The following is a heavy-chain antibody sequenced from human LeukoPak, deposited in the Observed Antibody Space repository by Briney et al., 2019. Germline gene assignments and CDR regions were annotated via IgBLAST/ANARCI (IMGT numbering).Heavy chain of an antibody. Sequence: QPGGSVRLSCAASGFTFSSYGIHWVRQAPGKWREWVAFIRYDGSNKYYADSVKGRFAISRDNSKNTLYLQMNSLRAEDTVVYYCATPRFSNSGSNQPYDPWPQRTVDTVSS. CDR3: ATPRFSNSGSNQPYDP. CDR2: IRYDGSNK. J-gene: IGHJ5*02. D-gene: IGHD1-26*01. V-gene: IGHV3-30*02. CDR1: GFTFSSYG.